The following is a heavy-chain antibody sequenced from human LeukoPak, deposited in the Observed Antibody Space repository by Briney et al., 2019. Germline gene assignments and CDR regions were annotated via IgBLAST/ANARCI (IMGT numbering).Heavy chain of an antibody. CDR2: ISGSGGST. J-gene: IGHJ4*02. D-gene: IGHD3-22*01. Sequence: GGSLRLSCAASGFTFSSYAMSWVRQAPGKGLEWGSAISGSGGSTYYADSVKGRFTISRDNSNNTLYLQMNSLRAEDTALYYCAKDAYYYDSSGYYHYFDYWGQGPLVTVSS. CDR1: GFTFSSYA. V-gene: IGHV3-23*01. CDR3: AKDAYYYDSSGYYHYFDY.